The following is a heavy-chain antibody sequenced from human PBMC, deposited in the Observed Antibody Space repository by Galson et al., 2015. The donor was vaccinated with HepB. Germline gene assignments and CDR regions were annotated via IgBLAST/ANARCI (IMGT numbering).Heavy chain of an antibody. CDR1: GYTFTSYG. Sequence: SVKVSCKASGYTFTSYGISWVRQAPGQGLEWMGWISAYNGNTNYAQKLQGRVTMTTDTSTSTAYIELRSLRSDDTAVYYCARDLGAYYYGSGTSPFDIWGQGTMVTVSS. CDR2: ISAYNGNT. V-gene: IGHV1-18*04. J-gene: IGHJ3*02. CDR3: ARDLGAYYYGSGTSPFDI. D-gene: IGHD3-10*01.